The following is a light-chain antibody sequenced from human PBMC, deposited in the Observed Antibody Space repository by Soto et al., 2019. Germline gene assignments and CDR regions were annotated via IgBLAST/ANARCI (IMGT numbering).Light chain of an antibody. V-gene: IGKV3-20*01. Sequence: EVVVTQSAGTLSLSPGERATLSCRASQTITSSNLAWYQQISGQAPRLLISGASSRASGIPDRFSGSGSESDFTLTISSLEPEDFAVYYCQQRSYPITFGQGTHWR. CDR3: QQRSYPIT. CDR1: QTITSSN. CDR2: GAS. J-gene: IGKJ5*01.